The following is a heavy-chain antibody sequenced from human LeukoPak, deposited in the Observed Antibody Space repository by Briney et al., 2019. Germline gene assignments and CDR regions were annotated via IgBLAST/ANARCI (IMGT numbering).Heavy chain of an antibody. CDR1: VGTLSSYT. CDR3: ARATKYSNRNWFDP. Sequence: ASLKVSCKASVGTLSSYTISWVRQAPGQGREWMGRIIPILGIAKDAQKLQGRVTITADKSTSTAYMELSSLRSEDTAVYYCARATKYSNRNWFDPWGQGTLVTVSS. J-gene: IGHJ5*02. D-gene: IGHD4-11*01. CDR2: IIPILGIA. V-gene: IGHV1-69*02.